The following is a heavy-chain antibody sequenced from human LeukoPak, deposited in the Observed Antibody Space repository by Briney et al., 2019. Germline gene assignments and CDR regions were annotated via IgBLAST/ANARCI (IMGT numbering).Heavy chain of an antibody. CDR3: ARDEALGY. J-gene: IGHJ4*02. CDR2: ISSGGSYI. Sequence: GGSLRLSCAASGFTFSIYSMNWVRQAPGKALEWVSSISSGGSYIYYADSVKGRFTISRDNAKNSLYLQMNSLRAEDTAVYYCARDEALGYWGQGTLVTVSS. CDR1: GFTFSIYS. D-gene: IGHD3-16*01. V-gene: IGHV3-21*01.